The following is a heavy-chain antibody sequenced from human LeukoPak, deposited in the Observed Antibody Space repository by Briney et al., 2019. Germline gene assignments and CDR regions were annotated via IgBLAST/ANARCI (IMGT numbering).Heavy chain of an antibody. V-gene: IGHV3-66*01. CDR1: GFTVSSNY. CDR2: MYGAGST. CDR3: AKESTERSARSFDY. D-gene: IGHD2-2*01. Sequence: GGSLRLSCAASGFTVSSNYMTWVRQAPGKGLECVSLMYGAGSTHYADSVRGRFTISRDQAMNTLYLQMNNLRVEDTGLYYCAKESTERSARSFDYWGQGTLVTVSP. J-gene: IGHJ4*02.